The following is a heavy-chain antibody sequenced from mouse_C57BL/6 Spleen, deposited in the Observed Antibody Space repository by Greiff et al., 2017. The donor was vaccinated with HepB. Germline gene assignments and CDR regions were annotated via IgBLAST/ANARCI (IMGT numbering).Heavy chain of an antibody. J-gene: IGHJ2*01. CDR2: IDPSDSYT. Sequence: VQLQQPGAELVKPGASVKLSCKASGYTFTSYWMQWVKQRPGQGLEWIGEIDPSDSYTNYNQKFKGKATLTVDTSSSTAYMQLSSLTSEDSAVYYCAINYSNYEEGNDWGQGTTLTVSS. CDR1: GYTFTSYW. V-gene: IGHV1-50*01. CDR3: AINYSNYEEGND. D-gene: IGHD2-5*01.